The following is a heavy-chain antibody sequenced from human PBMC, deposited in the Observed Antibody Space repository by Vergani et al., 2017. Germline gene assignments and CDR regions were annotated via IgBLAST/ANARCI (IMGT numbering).Heavy chain of an antibody. CDR1: GGSINSHNYY. CDR2: IHTSGST. CDR3: ARGSCIGGSCDKPLIDY. V-gene: IGHV4-61*02. J-gene: IGHJ4*02. Sequence: QVQLQESGPGLVKPSQTLSLTCTVSGGSINSHNYYWSWIRQPAGKGLEWIGRIHTSGSTNYNPSLKSRVTMSEETSKKQFSLNLTSVTAADTAVYFCARGSCIGGSCDKPLIDYWGQGILVTVSS. D-gene: IGHD2-15*01.